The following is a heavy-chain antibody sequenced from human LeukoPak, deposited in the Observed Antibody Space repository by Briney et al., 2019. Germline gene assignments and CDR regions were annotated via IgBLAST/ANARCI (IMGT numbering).Heavy chain of an antibody. CDR1: GYTFTGYY. CDR3: ALSNYYDSSGYPFWYYYYMDV. V-gene: IGHV1-2*02. D-gene: IGHD3-22*01. CDR2: INPNSGGT. J-gene: IGHJ6*03. Sequence: ASVKVSCKASGYTFTGYYMRWVRQAPGQGLEWMGWINPNSGGTNYAQKFQGRVTMTRDTSISTAYMELSRLRSDDTPVYYCALSNYYDSSGYPFWYYYYMDVWGKGTTVTISS.